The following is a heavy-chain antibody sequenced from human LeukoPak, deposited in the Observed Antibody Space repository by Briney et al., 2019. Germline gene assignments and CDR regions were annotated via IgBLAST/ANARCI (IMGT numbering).Heavy chain of an antibody. J-gene: IGHJ4*02. CDR1: GFTFSGSA. CDR2: IRSKASSYAT. V-gene: IGHV3-73*01. D-gene: IGHD1-14*01. CDR3: TSHRNPRDSYRSDFHF. Sequence: GGSLRLSCAASGFTFSGSAMHWVRQASGKGLEWVGRIRSKASSYATAYAASVKGRFTISRDDSKNTAYLQMSSLNTEDTAVYYCTSHRNPRDSYRSDFHFWGQGTLVTLSS.